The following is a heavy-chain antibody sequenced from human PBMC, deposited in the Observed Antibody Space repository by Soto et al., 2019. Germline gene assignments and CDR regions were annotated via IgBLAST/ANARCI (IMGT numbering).Heavy chain of an antibody. V-gene: IGHV1-8*02. CDR2: MSPNSGNT. J-gene: IGHJ3*02. CDR3: ARDFWGSQPDDAFDI. CDR1: GGTFSSYA. Sequence: ASVKVSCKASGGTFSSYAISWVRQATGQGLEWMGWMSPNSGNTGSAQKFQGRVTMTRNTSISTAYMELSSLRSEDTAVYYCARDFWGSQPDDAFDIWGQGTMVTVSS. D-gene: IGHD3-16*01.